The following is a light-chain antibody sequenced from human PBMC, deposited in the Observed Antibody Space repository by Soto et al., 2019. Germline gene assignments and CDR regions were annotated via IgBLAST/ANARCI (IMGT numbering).Light chain of an antibody. CDR1: QTISSW. CDR2: KAS. J-gene: IGKJ5*01. CDR3: QQLHGYPIT. Sequence: DIQMTQSPSTLSGSVGDRVTMTCRASQTISSWLAWYQQKPGKAPKLLIYKASTLKSGVPSRFSGSGSGTEFTLTISSLQPEDFATYYCQQLHGYPITFGQGTRLEIK. V-gene: IGKV1-5*03.